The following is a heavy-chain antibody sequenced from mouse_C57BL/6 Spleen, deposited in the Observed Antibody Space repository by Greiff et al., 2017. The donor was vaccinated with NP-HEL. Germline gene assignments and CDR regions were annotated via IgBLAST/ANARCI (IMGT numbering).Heavy chain of an antibody. D-gene: IGHD1-1*01. J-gene: IGHJ2*01. V-gene: IGHV14-2*01. Sequence: EVQLQQSGAELVKPGASVKLSCTASGFNIKDYYMHWVKQRTEQGLEWIGRIDPEDGENKYAPKFQGKATITADTSSNTAYLQLSSLTSEDTAVYYCARDYGSSYHYFDYWGQGTTLTVSS. CDR1: GFNIKDYY. CDR3: ARDYGSSYHYFDY. CDR2: IDPEDGEN.